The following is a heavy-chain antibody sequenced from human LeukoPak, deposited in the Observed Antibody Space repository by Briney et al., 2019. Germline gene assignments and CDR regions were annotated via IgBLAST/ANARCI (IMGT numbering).Heavy chain of an antibody. CDR3: VRGAAPRLGTNWFDP. Sequence: SETLSLTCTVSGGSISSGGYYWSWIRQPPGKGLEWIGYIYQTGSTYDNPSLKSRVTISVDRSKNQFSLKLSSVTAADTAVYYCVRGAAPRLGTNWFDPWGQGTLVTVSS. CDR1: GGSISSGGYY. V-gene: IGHV4-30-2*01. J-gene: IGHJ5*02. D-gene: IGHD3-16*01. CDR2: IYQTGST.